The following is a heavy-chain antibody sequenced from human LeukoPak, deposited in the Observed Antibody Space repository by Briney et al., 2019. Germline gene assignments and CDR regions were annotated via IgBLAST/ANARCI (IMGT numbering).Heavy chain of an antibody. V-gene: IGHV1-69*06. Sequence: GASVKVSCKASGGTFSSYAISWVRQAPGQGLEWMGGIIPIFGTANYAQKFQGRVTITADKSTSTVYMELTNLRSEDTAMYYCARGSRVPGIDLYDMAVWGKGTTVTVSS. D-gene: IGHD1-1*01. CDR2: IIPIFGTA. J-gene: IGHJ6*03. CDR1: GGTFSSYA. CDR3: ARGSRVPGIDLYDMAV.